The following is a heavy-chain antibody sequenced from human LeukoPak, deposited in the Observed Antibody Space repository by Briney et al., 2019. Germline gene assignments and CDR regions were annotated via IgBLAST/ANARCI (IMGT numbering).Heavy chain of an antibody. D-gene: IGHD2-15*01. Sequence: PSETLSLTCAVYGGSFSGYYWSWIRQPPGKGLEWIGEINHSGSTNYNPSLKSRVTISVDTSKNQFSLKLSSVTAADTAVYYCARGRGRRSFDPWGQGTLVTVSS. J-gene: IGHJ5*02. CDR1: GGSFSGYY. CDR2: INHSGST. CDR3: ARGRGRRSFDP. V-gene: IGHV4-34*01.